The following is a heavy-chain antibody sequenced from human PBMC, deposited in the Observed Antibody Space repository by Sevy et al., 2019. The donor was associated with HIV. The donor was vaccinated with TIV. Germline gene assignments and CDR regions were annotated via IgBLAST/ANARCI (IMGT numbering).Heavy chain of an antibody. CDR3: ARDRGYYDSSGFYSRYYFDY. Sequence: GGSLRLSCAASGFTFSYYAMHWVRQAPGKGLEWVAVISYDGTNKQYAESVKGRFTISRDNSRNTVYLQMNSLRAEDKAVYYCARDRGYYDSSGFYSRYYFDYWGQGTLVTVSS. D-gene: IGHD3-22*01. J-gene: IGHJ4*02. V-gene: IGHV3-30-3*01. CDR1: GFTFSYYA. CDR2: ISYDGTNK.